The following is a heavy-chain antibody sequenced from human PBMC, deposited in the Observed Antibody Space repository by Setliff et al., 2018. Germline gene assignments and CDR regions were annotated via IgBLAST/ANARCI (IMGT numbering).Heavy chain of an antibody. D-gene: IGHD3-3*01. J-gene: IGHJ4*02. CDR2: IYYSGST. CDR3: AAKQDFWSGYTNDY. V-gene: IGHV4-39*01. CDR1: GGSISSSSYY. Sequence: SETLSLTCTVSGGSISSSSYYWGWIRQPPGKGLEWIGSIYYSGSTNYNPSLKSRVTMSLDTSKNQFSLSLTSVTAADTAVYYCAAKQDFWSGYTNDYWGQGTLVTVSS.